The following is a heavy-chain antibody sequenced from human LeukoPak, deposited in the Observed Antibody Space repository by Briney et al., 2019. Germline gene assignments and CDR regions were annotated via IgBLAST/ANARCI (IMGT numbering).Heavy chain of an antibody. Sequence: GGSLRLSCAAFGFTFSSYWMNWVRQAPGKGLVWVSRIKPDGSSMSYADSVQGRFTISRDNAKNTLYLQMNSLRAEDTAVYYCATLYGGSTDYWGQGTLVTVSS. CDR3: ATLYGGSTDY. CDR1: GFTFSSYW. D-gene: IGHD5-12*01. V-gene: IGHV3-74*01. J-gene: IGHJ4*02. CDR2: IKPDGSSM.